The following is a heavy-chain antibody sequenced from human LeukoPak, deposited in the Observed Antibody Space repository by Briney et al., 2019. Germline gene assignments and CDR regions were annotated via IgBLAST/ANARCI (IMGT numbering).Heavy chain of an antibody. CDR3: AKVDASSGYSPHDALDI. Sequence: GGSLRLSCAASGFTFDDYAMHWVRQAPGKGLERFSCISWNSGSIGYADSVKGRFTISRDNAKNSLYLQMNSLRAEDTALYYCAKVDASSGYSPHDALDIWGQGTMVTVSS. J-gene: IGHJ3*02. V-gene: IGHV3-9*01. CDR1: GFTFDDYA. D-gene: IGHD3-22*01. CDR2: ISWNSGSI.